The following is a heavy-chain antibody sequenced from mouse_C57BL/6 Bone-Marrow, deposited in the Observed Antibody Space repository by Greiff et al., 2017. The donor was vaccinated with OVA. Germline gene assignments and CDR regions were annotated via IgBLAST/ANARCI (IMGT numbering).Heavy chain of an antibody. CDR3: ARLTAGTLFAY. J-gene: IGHJ3*01. D-gene: IGHD3-1*01. CDR1: GYTFTSYG. CDR2: IYPGSGST. Sequence: QVQLQQSGAELARPGASVKLSCKASGYTFTSYGISWVKQRTGQGLEWIGDIYPGSGSTNYNQKFKGKATLTVDTSSSTAYMQLSSLTSEDSAVYYCARLTAGTLFAYWGQGTLVTVSA. V-gene: IGHV1-81*01.